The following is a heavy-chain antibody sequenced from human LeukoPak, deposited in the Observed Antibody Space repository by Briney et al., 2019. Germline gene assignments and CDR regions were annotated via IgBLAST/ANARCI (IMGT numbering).Heavy chain of an antibody. CDR3: AKEGRSLQTY. D-gene: IGHD5-24*01. CDR1: GFTFTSYW. CDR2: IKADGSEE. J-gene: IGHJ4*02. Sequence: GGSLRLSCAAPGFTFTSYWMSWVRQAPGKGLEWVANIKADGSEEYYVDSVKGRFTIPRDNAKNSLYLQMNSLRVEDTAVYYCAKEGRSLQTYWGQGTLVTVSS. V-gene: IGHV3-7*03.